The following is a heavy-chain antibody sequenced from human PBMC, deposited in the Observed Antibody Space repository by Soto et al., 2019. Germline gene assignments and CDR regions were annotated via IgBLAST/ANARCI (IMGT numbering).Heavy chain of an antibody. D-gene: IGHD3-22*01. J-gene: IGHJ4*02. V-gene: IGHV4-34*01. CDR1: GGSFSGYY. Sequence: SETLSLTCAVYGGSFSGYYWSWIRQPPGKGLEWIGEINHSGSTNYNPSLKSRVTISVDTSKNQFSLKLSSVTAADTAVYYCARAAGNYYDSSGYYPFDYWGQGTLVTVSS. CDR3: ARAAGNYYDSSGYYPFDY. CDR2: INHSGST.